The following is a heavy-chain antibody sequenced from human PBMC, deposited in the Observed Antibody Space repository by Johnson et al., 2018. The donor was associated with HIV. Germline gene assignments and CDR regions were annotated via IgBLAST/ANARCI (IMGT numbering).Heavy chain of an antibody. CDR3: ARDWAAVGRVGGMDAFDI. Sequence: VQLVESGGGLVQPGGSLRLSCAASRFTFSNYDMYWVRQVTGKGLEWVSAIGTAGDTYYPGSVKGRFTISRDNAKNSLYLQMNSLRAEDTALYYCARDWAAVGRVGGMDAFDIWGQGTMVTVSS. D-gene: IGHD6-13*01. CDR2: IGTAGDT. J-gene: IGHJ3*02. V-gene: IGHV3-13*01. CDR1: RFTFSNYD.